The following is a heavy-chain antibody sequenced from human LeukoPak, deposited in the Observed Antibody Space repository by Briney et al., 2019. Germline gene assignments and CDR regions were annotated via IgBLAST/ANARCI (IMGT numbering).Heavy chain of an antibody. V-gene: IGHV1-18*01. D-gene: IGHD6-19*01. CDR3: ARDRGSLAVSDSRTSDF. Sequence: ASVKVSCKASGYTFTSYGISWVRQAPGQGLEWMGWVSAYNGNTNYAQKFQDRVTLTTDTSTNTAYMELGSLRSDDTAVYYCARDRGSLAVSDSRTSDFWGQGTLVTVSS. CDR2: VSAYNGNT. CDR1: GYTFTSYG. J-gene: IGHJ4*02.